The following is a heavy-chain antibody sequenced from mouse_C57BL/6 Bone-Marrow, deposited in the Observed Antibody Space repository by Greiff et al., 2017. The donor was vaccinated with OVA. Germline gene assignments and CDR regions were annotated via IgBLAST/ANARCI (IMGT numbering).Heavy chain of an antibody. Sequence: EVMLVESGGGLVKPGGSLKLSCAASGFTFSSYAMSWVRQTPEKRLEWVATISDGGSYTYYPDNVKGRFTISRDNAKNNLYLQMSHLKSEDTAMYYCARDTTVVAKGFAYWGQGTLVTVSA. CDR3: ARDTTVVAKGFAY. D-gene: IGHD1-1*01. CDR2: ISDGGSYT. CDR1: GFTFSSYA. V-gene: IGHV5-4*01. J-gene: IGHJ3*01.